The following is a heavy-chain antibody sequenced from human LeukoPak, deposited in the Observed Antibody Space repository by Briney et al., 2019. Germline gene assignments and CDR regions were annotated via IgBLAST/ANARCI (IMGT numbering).Heavy chain of an antibody. CDR1: GFTFDNYA. V-gene: IGHV3-9*01. CDR2: ISWNSGTI. Sequence: QAGGSLRLSCAASGFTFDNYAMHWVRQAPGKRLEWVSGISWNSGTIAYADSVKGRFTISRDNAKNSLYLQMNSLRPEDTALYYCAKDGYYYGMDVWGQGTTVTVSS. CDR3: AKDGYYYGMDV. J-gene: IGHJ6*02.